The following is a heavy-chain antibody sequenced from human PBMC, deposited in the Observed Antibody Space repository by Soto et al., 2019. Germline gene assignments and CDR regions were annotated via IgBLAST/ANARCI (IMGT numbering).Heavy chain of an antibody. D-gene: IGHD3-22*01. Sequence: GASVKVSSKASGYTFTNSGISWVRQAPGQGLEWMGWIGAYNGHTKYAQKLQGRVTMTTDTSTSTAYMELRSLKSDDTAVYYCAREDYYDICGFLTVRYSIGMDVWG. V-gene: IGHV1-18*01. CDR3: AREDYYDICGFLTVRYSIGMDV. CDR2: IGAYNGHT. J-gene: IGHJ6*02. CDR1: GYTFTNSG.